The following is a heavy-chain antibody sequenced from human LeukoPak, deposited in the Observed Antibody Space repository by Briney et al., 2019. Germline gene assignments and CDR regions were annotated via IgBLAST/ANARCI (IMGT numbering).Heavy chain of an antibody. D-gene: IGHD1-26*01. J-gene: IGHJ4*02. Sequence: SETLSLTCAVYGGSFSGYYWSWIRQSPGKGLEWIGEINHSGSANYNPSFESRVTISVDTSKNQFSLNLRSLTAADTAVYYCARGAIVGTRTPYYLDYWGQGTLVTVSS. CDR1: GGSFSGYY. CDR2: INHSGSA. CDR3: ARGAIVGTRTPYYLDY. V-gene: IGHV4-34*01.